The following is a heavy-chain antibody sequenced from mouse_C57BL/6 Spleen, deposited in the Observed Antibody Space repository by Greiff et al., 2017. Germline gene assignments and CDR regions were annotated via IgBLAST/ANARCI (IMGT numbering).Heavy chain of an antibody. J-gene: IGHJ1*03. D-gene: IGHD1-1*01. CDR3: ARPYYGSSYGYFDV. Sequence: EVNLVESGGGLVKPGGSLKLSCAASGFTFSSYTMSWVRQTPEKRLEWVATISGGGGNTYYPDSVKGRFTISRDNAKNTLYLQMSSLRSEDTALYYCARPYYGSSYGYFDVWGTGTTVTVSS. CDR1: GFTFSSYT. V-gene: IGHV5-9*01. CDR2: ISGGGGNT.